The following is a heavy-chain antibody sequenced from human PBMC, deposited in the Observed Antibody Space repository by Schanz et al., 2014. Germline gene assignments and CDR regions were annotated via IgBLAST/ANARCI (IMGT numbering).Heavy chain of an antibody. J-gene: IGHJ4*02. CDR2: INPTTGNP. CDR3: AKDDRFSEWSLLGH. Sequence: QLVQSGSEFRKPGASVKVSCKASGYIFSSYAIHWVRQAPGQGLEWMGWINPTTGNPGYAQGFTGRFVFSFDTSVSTAYLQISGLKAEDTAVYYCAKDDRFSEWSLLGHWGQGTLVTVSS. D-gene: IGHD3-3*01. CDR1: GYIFSSYA. V-gene: IGHV7-4-1*02.